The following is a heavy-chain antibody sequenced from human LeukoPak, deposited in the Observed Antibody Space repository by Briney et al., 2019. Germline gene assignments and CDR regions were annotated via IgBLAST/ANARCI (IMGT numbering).Heavy chain of an antibody. D-gene: IGHD3-3*01. J-gene: IGHJ4*02. V-gene: IGHV4-34*01. Sequence: SETLSLTCTVSGGSISSYYWSWIRQPPGKGLEWIGEINHSGSTNYNPSLKSRVTISVDTSENQFSLKLSSVTAADTAVYYCASTVFEGYYDFWSGYYLVDDYWGQGTLVTVSS. CDR3: ASTVFEGYYDFWSGYYLVDDY. CDR2: INHSGST. CDR1: GGSISSYY.